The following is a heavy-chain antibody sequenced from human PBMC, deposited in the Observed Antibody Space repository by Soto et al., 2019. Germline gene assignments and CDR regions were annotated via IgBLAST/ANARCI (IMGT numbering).Heavy chain of an antibody. CDR3: ARSMVRGVNIYYYGMDV. CDR1: GYTFTSYG. D-gene: IGHD3-10*01. CDR2: ISAYNGNT. J-gene: IGHJ6*02. V-gene: IGHV1-18*01. Sequence: GASVKVSCKASGYTFTSYGISWVRQAPGQGLEWKGWISAYNGNTNYAQKLQGRVTMTTDTSTSTAYMELRSLRSDDTAVYYCARSMVRGVNIYYYGMDVWGQGTTVTVSS.